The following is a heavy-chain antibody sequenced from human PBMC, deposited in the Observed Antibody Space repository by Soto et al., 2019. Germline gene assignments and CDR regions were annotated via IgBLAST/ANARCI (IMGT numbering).Heavy chain of an antibody. CDR2: GYCTGTH. J-gene: IGHJ6*02. V-gene: IGHV4-61*08. Sequence: PSETLSLTCAVSEDSVIRSDFYWTWTRQPPGKPREWFVYGYCTGTHNYSPSLKSRVNMTVDTSENQFSLKVQSVTAADAAVYFCARVSKLVAHKAGKSAYFYGMDVWGPGTTVTVSS. CDR3: ARVSKLVAHKAGKSAYFYGMDV. D-gene: IGHD6-13*01. CDR1: EDSVIRSDFY.